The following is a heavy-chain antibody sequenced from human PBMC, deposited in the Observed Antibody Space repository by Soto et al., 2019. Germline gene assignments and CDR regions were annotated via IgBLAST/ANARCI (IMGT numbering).Heavy chain of an antibody. J-gene: IGHJ4*02. CDR2: ISAYNGNT. Sequence: ASVKVSCKASGYTFTSYGISWVRQAPGQGLEWMGWISAYNGNTNYAQKLQGRVIMTTDTSTSTAYMELRSLRSDDTAVYYCARVPLRYYDSSGLFDYWGQGTLVTVSS. V-gene: IGHV1-18*04. D-gene: IGHD3-22*01. CDR3: ARVPLRYYDSSGLFDY. CDR1: GYTFTSYG.